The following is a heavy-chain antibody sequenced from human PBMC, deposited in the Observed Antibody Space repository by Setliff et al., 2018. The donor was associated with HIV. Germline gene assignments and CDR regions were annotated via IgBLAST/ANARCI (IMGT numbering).Heavy chain of an antibody. V-gene: IGHV1-45*02. CDR2: ITPFNGNT. CDR1: GYTFTYRY. D-gene: IGHD6-19*01. Sequence: GASVKVSCKASGYTFTYRYLHWVRQAPGQALEWMGWITPFNGNTNYAQKFQDRGTITRDRSMSTAYMELSGLRSEDTAMYYCASRNMGSGFPQGENAFDIWGQGTMVTVSS. CDR3: ASRNMGSGFPQGENAFDI. J-gene: IGHJ3*02.